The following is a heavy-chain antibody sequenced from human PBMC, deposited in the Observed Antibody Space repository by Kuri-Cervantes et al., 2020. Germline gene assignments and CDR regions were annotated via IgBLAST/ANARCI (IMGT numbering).Heavy chain of an antibody. V-gene: IGHV3-13*01. J-gene: IGHJ5*02. CDR1: RFTFSPCD. D-gene: IGHD2-2*01. Sequence: GESLKISCEASRFTFSPCDIHWVRQPTGKGLEWVSRFGPIGDTYYPGSVKGRFTISRHNAKNSLFLQMNSLRAEDTAVYYCARAFHPDIVVVPAAMFGYLSRWFDPWGQGTLVTVSS. CDR3: ARAFHPDIVVVPAAMFGYLSRWFDP. CDR2: FGPIGDT.